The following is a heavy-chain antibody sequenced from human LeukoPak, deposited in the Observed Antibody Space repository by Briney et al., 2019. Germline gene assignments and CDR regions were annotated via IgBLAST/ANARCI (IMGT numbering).Heavy chain of an antibody. Sequence: PGGSLRLSCAASGFTFSSYSMNWVRQAPGKGLEWIGYIYYSGSTNYNPSLKSRVTISVDTSKNQFSLKLSSVTAADTAVYYCARVAPRYSSSWYPATFDYWGQGTLVTVSS. V-gene: IGHV4-59*01. CDR1: GFTFSSYS. CDR3: ARVAPRYSSSWYPATFDY. D-gene: IGHD6-13*01. J-gene: IGHJ4*02. CDR2: IYYSGST.